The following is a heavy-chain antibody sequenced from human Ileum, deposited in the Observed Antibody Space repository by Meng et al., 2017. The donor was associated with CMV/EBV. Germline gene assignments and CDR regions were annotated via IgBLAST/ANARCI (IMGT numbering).Heavy chain of an antibody. V-gene: IGHV1-18*01. CDR1: GYTFTTYG. CDR3: GRVGYCSSTSCYNTGNYFDY. Sequence: ALVKVSCKASGYTFTTYGITWVRQAPGQGLEWMAWISTYNGNTHFAQKFQGRVTVTTDTSTTTAYLELRSLRSDDTAVYYCGRVGYCSSTSCYNTGNYFDYWGQGSLVTVSS. J-gene: IGHJ4*02. D-gene: IGHD2-2*01. CDR2: ISTYNGNT.